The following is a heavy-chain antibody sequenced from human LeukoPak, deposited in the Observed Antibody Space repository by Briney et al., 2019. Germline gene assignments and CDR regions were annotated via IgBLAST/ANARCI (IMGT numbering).Heavy chain of an antibody. CDR2: MNTDGTVT. J-gene: IGHJ4*02. D-gene: IGHD6-19*01. V-gene: IGHV3-74*01. CDR3: ATKQWLAPPPDS. Sequence: GGTLRLSCAASGFTFSKYWMLWVRQAPGKGLESVSRMNTDGTVTTYADSVKGRFTVPRDNADNTMCLQMNSVRDEDTAVYYCATKQWLAPPPDSWGQGAPVTVSS. CDR1: GFTFSKYW.